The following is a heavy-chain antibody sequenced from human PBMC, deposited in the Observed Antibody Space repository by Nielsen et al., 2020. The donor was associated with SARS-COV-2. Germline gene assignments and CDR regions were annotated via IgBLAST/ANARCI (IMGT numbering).Heavy chain of an antibody. D-gene: IGHD5-12*01. J-gene: IGHJ6*02. CDR3: AREASGYDHYKYGMDV. V-gene: IGHV4-31*03. CDR1: GASISSGGYF. Sequence: SETLSLTCTVSGASISSGGYFWSWIRQHPGKGLEWIGYIYFTGRTSYNPSLKSRVAMSVDTSENQFSLDLKSVTAADTAVYYCAREASGYDHYKYGMDVWGLGATVTVSS. CDR2: IYFTGRT.